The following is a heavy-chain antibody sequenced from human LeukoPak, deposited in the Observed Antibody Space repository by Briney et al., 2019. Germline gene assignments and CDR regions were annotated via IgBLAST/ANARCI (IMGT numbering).Heavy chain of an antibody. Sequence: GGSLRLSCAASGFTFSSYSMNWVRQAPGKGLEWVSYISSGSTIYYADSVKGRFTISRDNSKNTLYLQMNSLRAEDTAVYYCAKMVHGDQYYFDYWGQGTLVTVSS. CDR2: ISSGSTI. V-gene: IGHV3-48*01. J-gene: IGHJ4*02. CDR1: GFTFSSYS. CDR3: AKMVHGDQYYFDY. D-gene: IGHD4-17*01.